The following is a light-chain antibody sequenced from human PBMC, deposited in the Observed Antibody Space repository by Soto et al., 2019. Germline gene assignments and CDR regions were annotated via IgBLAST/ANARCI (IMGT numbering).Light chain of an antibody. CDR3: QQKVRYPWT. CDR1: QGSRND. J-gene: IGKJ1*01. CDR2: AAS. Sequence: IQMTQSPSSLSSSLGERVTITCAGRQGSRNDLAWFQQKPGKAPRLLIYAASNLPTGVPARFSGSGSGTDFTLTISSLEPEDFAAYYCQQKVRYPWTFGRGTKVDIK. V-gene: IGKV1-6*01.